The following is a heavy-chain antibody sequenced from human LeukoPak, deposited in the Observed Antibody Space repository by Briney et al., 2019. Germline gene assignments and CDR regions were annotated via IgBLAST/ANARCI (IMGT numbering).Heavy chain of an antibody. V-gene: IGHV4-30-2*01. Sequence: SETLSLTCTVSGGSISSGGYYWSWIRQPPGKGLEWIGYIYHSGSTYYNPSLKSRVTISVDRSKNQFSLKLSSVTAADTAVYYCARHWLKRSTSDWFDPWGQGTLVTVSS. CDR2: IYHSGST. J-gene: IGHJ5*02. CDR1: GGSISSGGYY. D-gene: IGHD2-2*01. CDR3: ARHWLKRSTSDWFDP.